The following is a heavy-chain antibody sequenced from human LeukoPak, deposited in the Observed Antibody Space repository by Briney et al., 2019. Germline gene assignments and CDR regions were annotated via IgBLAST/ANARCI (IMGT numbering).Heavy chain of an antibody. V-gene: IGHV4-34*01. J-gene: IGHJ4*02. Sequence: SETLSLTCAVYGGSFSGYYWSWIRQPPGKGLEWIGEINHSGSTNYNPSLKRRVTISVDTSKNQFSLKLSSVTAADTAVYYCAIYYYGSESYSRSSGYWGQGTLVTVSS. CDR1: GGSFSGYY. D-gene: IGHD3-10*01. CDR3: AIYYYGSESYSRSSGY. CDR2: INHSGST.